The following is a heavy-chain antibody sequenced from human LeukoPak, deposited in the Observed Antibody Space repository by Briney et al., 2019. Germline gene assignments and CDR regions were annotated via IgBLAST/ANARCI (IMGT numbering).Heavy chain of an antibody. CDR2: IYHTGNT. CDR3: ARDRRYSYGYSGPDY. D-gene: IGHD5-18*01. Sequence: SETLSLTCTVSGYSTSGIYYWGWIRQPPGKGLEWIGNIYHTGNTYYNPSLKSRVTISVDTSKNQFSLKLSSVTAADTAVYYCARDRRYSYGYSGPDYWGQGTLVTVSS. CDR1: GYSTSGIYY. V-gene: IGHV4-38-2*02. J-gene: IGHJ4*02.